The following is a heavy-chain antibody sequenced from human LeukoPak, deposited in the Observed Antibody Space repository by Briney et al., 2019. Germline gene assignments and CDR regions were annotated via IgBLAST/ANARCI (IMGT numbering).Heavy chain of an antibody. Sequence: GGSLRLSCAASGFTFSSYEMNWVRQAPGQGREWLSYISSSGSTIYYAYYVTGRFTISRYNAKNSLYLQMNSLRAEDTAVYYCARERQGRDILTGYDAFDIWGQGTMVTVSS. V-gene: IGHV3-48*03. CDR3: ARERQGRDILTGYDAFDI. J-gene: IGHJ3*02. D-gene: IGHD3-9*01. CDR2: ISSSGSTI. CDR1: GFTFSSYE.